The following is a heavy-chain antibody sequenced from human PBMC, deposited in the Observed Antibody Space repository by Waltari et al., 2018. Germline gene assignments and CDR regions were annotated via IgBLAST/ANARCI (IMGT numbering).Heavy chain of an antibody. J-gene: IGHJ6*02. D-gene: IGHD3-10*01. V-gene: IGHV1-69*05. CDR1: GGTFSSYA. CDR3: ARGRITMVQGVINYYYYGMDV. CDR2: IIPIFGTA. Sequence: VQLVQSGAEVKKPGATVKISCKASGGTFSSYAISWVRQAPGQGLEWMGGIIPIFGTANYAQKFQGRGTITTDESTSTAYMELSSLRSEDTAVYYCARGRITMVQGVINYYYYGMDVWGQGTTVTVSS.